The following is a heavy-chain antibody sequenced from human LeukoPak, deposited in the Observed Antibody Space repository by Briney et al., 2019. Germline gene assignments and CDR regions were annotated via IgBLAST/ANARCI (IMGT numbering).Heavy chain of an antibody. CDR2: IKSDGSDT. CDR3: ARGFWTGVEY. J-gene: IGHJ4*02. Sequence: GGSLRLSCAASGFTFSSNSMTWVRQAPGEGLVWVSRIKSDGSDTSYADSVKGRFTISRDNAKNTLYLQMNSLRAEDTAVYYCARGFWTGVEYWGQGALVTVSS. D-gene: IGHD3/OR15-3a*01. V-gene: IGHV3-74*01. CDR1: GFTFSSNS.